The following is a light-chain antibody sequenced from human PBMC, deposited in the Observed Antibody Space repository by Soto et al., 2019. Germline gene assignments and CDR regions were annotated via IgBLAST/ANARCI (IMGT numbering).Light chain of an antibody. Sequence: EIVLTQSPGTLSLSPGQRXTXSXXXSQSVSNNYLAWYQQKPGQAPRLLIYDASSRATGIPDRFSGGGSGTDFTLTISRLEPEDFAVYYCQQFSSYPLTFGGGTKVDI. CDR2: DAS. J-gene: IGKJ4*01. CDR1: QSVSNNY. CDR3: QQFSSYPLT. V-gene: IGKV3-20*01.